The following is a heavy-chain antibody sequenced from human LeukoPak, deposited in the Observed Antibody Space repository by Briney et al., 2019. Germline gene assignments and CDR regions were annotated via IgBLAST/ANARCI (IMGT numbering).Heavy chain of an antibody. D-gene: IGHD5-18*01. CDR3: ARDREYSYGNFDY. V-gene: IGHV4-38-2*02. CDR1: GYSISSGYY. J-gene: IGHJ4*02. CDR2: IYHSGST. Sequence: SETLSLTCTVSGYSISSGYYWGWIRRPPGKGLEWIGSIYHSGSTYYNPSLKSRVTISVDTSKNQFSLKLSSVTAADTAVYYCARDREYSYGNFDYWGQGTLVTVSS.